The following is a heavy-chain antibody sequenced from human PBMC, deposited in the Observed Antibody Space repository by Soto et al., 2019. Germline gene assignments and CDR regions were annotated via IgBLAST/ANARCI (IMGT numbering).Heavy chain of an antibody. J-gene: IGHJ6*03. CDR3: ARSIGPAAGGTGYNYYMDV. CDR1: GYTFTSYA. D-gene: IGHD6-13*01. CDR2: INAGNGNT. V-gene: IGHV1-3*01. Sequence: QVQLVQSGVEVKVPGASVKVSCKASGYTFTSYAMHWVRQAPGQSLEWMGWINAGNGNTKYSQKFQGRVTITRDTSASTVYVELSSLRSDDTAVYYCARSIGPAAGGTGYNYYMDVWGKGTTVTVSS.